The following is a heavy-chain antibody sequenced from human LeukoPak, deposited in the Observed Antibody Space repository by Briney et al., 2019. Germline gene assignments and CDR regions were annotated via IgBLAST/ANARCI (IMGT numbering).Heavy chain of an antibody. CDR1: GFTFSSFT. J-gene: IGHJ4*02. V-gene: IGHV3-23*01. D-gene: IGHD2-21*02. CDR3: TKRRPTGSVTVDEY. CDR2: VNYNSANK. Sequence: GGSLRLSCTTSGFTFSSFTMSWVRQTPEKGLEWVATVNYNSANKWHADSVKGRFTIPRDNSKNTLYLQMHSLRVDDTALYYCTKRRPTGSVTVDEYWGQGALVTVSS.